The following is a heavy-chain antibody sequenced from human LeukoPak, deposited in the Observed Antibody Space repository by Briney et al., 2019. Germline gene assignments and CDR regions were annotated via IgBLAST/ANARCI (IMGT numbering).Heavy chain of an antibody. Sequence: PSETLSLTCTASGGSISSGRYYWSWIRQPAGKGLEWIGRIYTSGSTNYNPSLKSRVTISVDTSKNQFSLKLSSVTAADTAVYYCEGDSSGYQANIYYWGQGTLVTVSS. D-gene: IGHD3-22*01. CDR1: GGSISSGRYY. CDR3: EGDSSGYQANIYY. J-gene: IGHJ4*02. V-gene: IGHV4-61*02. CDR2: IYTSGST.